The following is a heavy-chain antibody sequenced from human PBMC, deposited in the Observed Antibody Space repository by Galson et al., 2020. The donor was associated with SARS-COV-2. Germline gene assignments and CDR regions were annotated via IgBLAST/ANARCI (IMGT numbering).Heavy chain of an antibody. CDR3: ARGNSPYYYDSSGYVRRDYYGMDV. V-gene: IGHV2-70*11. CDR1: GFSLSTSGMC. Sequence: SGPTLVKPTQTLTLTCTFSGFSLSTSGMCVSWIRQPPGKALEWLARIDWDADKYYSTSLKTSLTISKHTSKHQVVLTMTNLDPVDTATYYCARGNSPYYYDSSGYVRRDYYGMDVWGQGTTVTVSS. D-gene: IGHD3-22*01. CDR2: IDWDADK. J-gene: IGHJ6*02.